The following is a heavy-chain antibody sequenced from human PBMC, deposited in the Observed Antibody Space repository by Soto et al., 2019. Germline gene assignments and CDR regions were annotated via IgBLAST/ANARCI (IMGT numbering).Heavy chain of an antibody. D-gene: IGHD4-17*01. CDR2: IHPGDYDT. CDR1: GYSLTRYW. J-gene: IGHJ6*02. CDR3: ARRDGDYEESYYYGLAV. Sequence: PGEALKISCKRSGYSLTRYWIVWVRQMPGKGPEWVGIIHPGDYDTRYSPSFQGQVTISADKSISTAYLQWSSLKASDTAMYYCARRDGDYEESYYYGLAVWGQGTTVTVSS. V-gene: IGHV5-51*01.